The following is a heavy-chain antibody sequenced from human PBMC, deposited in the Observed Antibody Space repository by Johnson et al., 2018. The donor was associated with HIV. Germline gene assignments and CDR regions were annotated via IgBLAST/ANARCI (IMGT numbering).Heavy chain of an antibody. J-gene: IGHJ3*02. CDR2: ISYDGSNK. CDR3: ARGKDMAGTGAFDI. Sequence: QVQLVESGGGVVQPGRSLRLSCAASGFTFSSYAIHWVRQAPGQGLEWVAAISYDGSNKYYADSVKGRFTISRDNSKTTLYLQMNSLRAGDTAVYFCARGKDMAGTGAFDIWGQGTMVTVSS. V-gene: IGHV3-30*04. CDR1: GFTFSSYA. D-gene: IGHD6-19*01.